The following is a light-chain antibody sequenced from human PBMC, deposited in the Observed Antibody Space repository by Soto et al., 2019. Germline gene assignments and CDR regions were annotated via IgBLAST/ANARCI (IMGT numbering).Light chain of an antibody. CDR2: DAS. CDR1: QSVSSTY. V-gene: IGKV3D-20*02. J-gene: IGKJ1*01. Sequence: EIVLTQSPGTLSFSPGDIATLSFSASQSVSSTYLAWYQQKPGQAPRLLIYDASSRATGIPDRFSGSGSGTDFTLTISSLEPEDFAVYYCQQRSNWPQTFGQGTKVDI. CDR3: QQRSNWPQT.